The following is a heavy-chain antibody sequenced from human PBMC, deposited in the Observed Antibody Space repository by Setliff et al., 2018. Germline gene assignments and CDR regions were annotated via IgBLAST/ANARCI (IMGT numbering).Heavy chain of an antibody. CDR3: ARVRGDFLADSYQPLDL. Sequence: GGSLRLSCAASGYTFSRYWMSWVRQAPGKGLEWVANIKQDGSEKYYADSVKGRFTISKDNARNTLSLQMNSLRPDDAAVYYCARVRGDFLADSYQPLDLWGQGALVTVSS. D-gene: IGHD3-9*01. CDR2: IKQDGSEK. V-gene: IGHV3-7*01. J-gene: IGHJ5*02. CDR1: GYTFSRYW.